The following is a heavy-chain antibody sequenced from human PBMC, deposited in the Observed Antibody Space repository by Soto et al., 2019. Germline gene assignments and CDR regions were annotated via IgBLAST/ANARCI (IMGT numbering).Heavy chain of an antibody. CDR1: GGSFTAYY. CDR2: ITHYGTT. V-gene: IGHV4-34*01. CDR3: VGARPPKGGDY. J-gene: IGHJ4*01. D-gene: IGHD1-26*01. Sequence: QVQLQQWGAGLLKPSETLSLTCAGSGGSFTAYYWNWIRQPPGQGLEWIGEITHYGTTNYNPALRIRVTTSIATSKNQFSRSVTSGTAAGTAGCYGVGARPPKGGDYWGHGTLGTVSS.